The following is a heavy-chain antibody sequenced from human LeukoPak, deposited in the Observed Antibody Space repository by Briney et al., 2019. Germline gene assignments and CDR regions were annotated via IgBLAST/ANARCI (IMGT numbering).Heavy chain of an antibody. V-gene: IGHV3-15*01. CDR1: GFTFSNAW. CDR3: ATEGGSGWYGHFDH. J-gene: IGHJ4*02. Sequence: NAGGSLRLSCAPSGFTFSNAWMSWVRKAPGKGREWVGRIKSKTNGGTPDYAAPVKGRFTISRDDSKSTLYLQMNSLETEDTATYYCATEGGSGWYGHFDHWGQGTLVTVSS. D-gene: IGHD6-19*01. CDR2: IKSKTNGGTP.